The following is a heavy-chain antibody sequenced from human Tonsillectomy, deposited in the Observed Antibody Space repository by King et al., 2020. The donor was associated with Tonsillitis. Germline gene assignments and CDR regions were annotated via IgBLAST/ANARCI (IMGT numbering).Heavy chain of an antibody. CDR3: TTRDYATGAFDI. D-gene: IGHD3-16*01. J-gene: IGHJ3*02. CDR2: IKSKTDGGTT. Sequence: VQLVESEGGLVKPGGSLTLSCVASGLTFSNAWMTWVRQAPGKGPEWVGRIKSKTDGGTTDYAAPVKGRFTISRDDSKNTLFLQMNSLKTEDTAVYYCTTRDYATGAFDIWGQGTMVTVSS. CDR1: GLTFSNAW. V-gene: IGHV3-15*01.